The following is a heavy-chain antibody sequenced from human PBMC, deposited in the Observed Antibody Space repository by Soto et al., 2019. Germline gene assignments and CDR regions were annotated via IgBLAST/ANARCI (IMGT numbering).Heavy chain of an antibody. Sequence: SETLSLTCTVSGGSISSGDYYWSWIRQPPGKGLEWIGYIFYSGSTYYNPSLKSRVTISVDTSKNQFSLKLGSVTAADTAVYYCARWLGYGPHFDYWGQGTLVTVSS. CDR3: ARWLGYGPHFDY. J-gene: IGHJ4*02. CDR2: IFYSGST. CDR1: GGSISSGDYY. V-gene: IGHV4-30-4*01. D-gene: IGHD5-12*01.